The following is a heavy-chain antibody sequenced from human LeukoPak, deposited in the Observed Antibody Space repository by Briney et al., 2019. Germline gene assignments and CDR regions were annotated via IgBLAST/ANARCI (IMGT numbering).Heavy chain of an antibody. CDR3: ARDLLNEGNHLDY. CDR1: GGSISSYY. Sequence: PSETLSLTCTVSGGSISSYYWSWIRQPPGKGLEWTGYIYYSGSTNYNPSLKSRVTISVDTSKNQFSLKLSSVTAADTAVYYCARDLLNEGNHLDYWGQGTLVTVSS. CDR2: IYYSGST. D-gene: IGHD4-23*01. J-gene: IGHJ4*02. V-gene: IGHV4-59*12.